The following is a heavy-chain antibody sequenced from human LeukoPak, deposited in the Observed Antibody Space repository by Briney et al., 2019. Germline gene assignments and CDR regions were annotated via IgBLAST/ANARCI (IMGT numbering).Heavy chain of an antibody. CDR3: ATILYYESSCFQR. V-gene: IGHV4-34*01. CDR2: INHSGST. J-gene: IGHJ4*02. Sequence: SETLSLTCAVYGGSFSGYYWSWIRQPPGKGLEWIGEINHSGSTNYNPSLKSRVTISVDTSKNQFSLKLSSVTAADTAMYYCATILYYESSCFQRWGQGTLVTGSS. D-gene: IGHD3-22*01. CDR1: GGSFSGYY.